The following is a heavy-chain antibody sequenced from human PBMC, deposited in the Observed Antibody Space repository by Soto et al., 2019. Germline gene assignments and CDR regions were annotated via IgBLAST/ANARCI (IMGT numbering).Heavy chain of an antibody. CDR1: GFSLSTGGMG. Sequence: QITLKESGPTLVKPTQTLTLTCTFSGFSLSTGGMGVGWIRQPPGKALEWLALIYWDGDRRYRPSLMSRLTIAKDTSKNQVVLTMTNMDPVDTATYYCVHSRCGGDCLQSYSSPYDYGMDIWGQGTTVTVSS. CDR3: VHSRCGGDCLQSYSSPYDYGMDI. D-gene: IGHD2-21*02. V-gene: IGHV2-5*02. J-gene: IGHJ6*02. CDR2: IYWDGDR.